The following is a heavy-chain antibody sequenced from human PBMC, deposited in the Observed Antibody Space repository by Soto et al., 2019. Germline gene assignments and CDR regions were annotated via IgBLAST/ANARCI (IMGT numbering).Heavy chain of an antibody. V-gene: IGHV3-30-3*01. CDR1: GFTFSSYA. D-gene: IGHD2-15*01. CDR2: ISNDGYNK. J-gene: IGHJ4*02. CDR3: AGPTHCSGGTCYRPFDY. Sequence: QVQLVESGGGVVQPGKSLRLSCAASGFTFSSYAMYWVRQAPGKGLECMAVISNDGYNKYYADSVKGRFTISRDNSKNTLYLQVNSLRAEDTAVYYCAGPTHCSGGTCYRPFDYWGQGALVTVSS.